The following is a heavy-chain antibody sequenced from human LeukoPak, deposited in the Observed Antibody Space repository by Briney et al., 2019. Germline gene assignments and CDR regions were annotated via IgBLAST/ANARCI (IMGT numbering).Heavy chain of an antibody. CDR1: GFTFNSYA. V-gene: IGHV3-23*01. Sequence: GGSLRLSCAASGFTFNSYAMGWVRQAPGKGLEWVSAMSGSGGSTYYADSVKGRFTISRGNAKNTLYLQMNSLRAEDTAVYYCAKDRGVRSDIWGQGTMVTVSS. J-gene: IGHJ3*02. D-gene: IGHD4-17*01. CDR2: MSGSGGST. CDR3: AKDRGVRSDI.